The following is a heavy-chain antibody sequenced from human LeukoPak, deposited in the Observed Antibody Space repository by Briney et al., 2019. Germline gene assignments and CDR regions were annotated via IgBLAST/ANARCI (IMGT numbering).Heavy chain of an antibody. V-gene: IGHV3-53*01. CDR2: IYSGGST. J-gene: IGHJ4*02. Sequence: GGSLRLSCAASGFTVSSNYMSWVRQAPGKGPEWVSVIYSGGSTYYADSVKGRFTISRDNSKNTLYLQMNSLRAEDTAVYYCARDYPDRHGYWGQGTLVTVSS. D-gene: IGHD3-16*02. CDR3: ARDYPDRHGY. CDR1: GFTVSSNY.